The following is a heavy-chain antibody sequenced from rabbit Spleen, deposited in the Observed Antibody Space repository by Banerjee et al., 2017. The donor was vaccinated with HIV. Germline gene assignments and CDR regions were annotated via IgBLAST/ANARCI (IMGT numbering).Heavy chain of an antibody. Sequence: QEQLEESGGDLVKPEGSLTLTCTASGFALSSYHYICWVRQAPGKGLEWIACIYVGSTTGTYYASWAKGRFTISKTSSTTVTLQMTSLTAADTATYFCARDLTGVIGWNFGWWGQGTLVTVS. CDR3: ARDLTGVIGWNFGW. J-gene: IGHJ3*01. D-gene: IGHD4-1*01. CDR2: IYVGSTTGT. V-gene: IGHV1S45*01. CDR1: GFALSSYHY.